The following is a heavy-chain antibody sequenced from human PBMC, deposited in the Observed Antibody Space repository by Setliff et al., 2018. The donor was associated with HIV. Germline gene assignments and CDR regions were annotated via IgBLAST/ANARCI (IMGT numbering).Heavy chain of an antibody. V-gene: IGHV4-34*01. CDR1: GGSFSGYY. Sequence: SETLSLTCAVYGGSFSGYYWSWIRQPPGKGLERIGEINHSGSTNYNPSLKSRVTISVDTSKNQFSLKLSSVTAADTAVYYCARGRITMVRGVSNWFDPWGQGTLVTVSS. J-gene: IGHJ5*02. D-gene: IGHD3-10*01. CDR2: INHSGST. CDR3: ARGRITMVRGVSNWFDP.